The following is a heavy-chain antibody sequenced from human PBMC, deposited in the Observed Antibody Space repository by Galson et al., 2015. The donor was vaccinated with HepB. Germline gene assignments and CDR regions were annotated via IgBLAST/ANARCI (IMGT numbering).Heavy chain of an antibody. CDR3: ARHPNTQRLVHAEYFQH. CDR1: GGSISSSSYF. Sequence: ETLSLTCTVSGGSISSSSYFWGWIRQPPGKGLEWIGSIYYSGSTYYNPSLKSRVTISLEKSKNQFSLRLSSVTAADTAVYYCARHPNTQRLVHAEYFQHWGQGTLVTVSS. D-gene: IGHD6-13*01. CDR2: IYYSGST. V-gene: IGHV4-39*01. J-gene: IGHJ1*01.